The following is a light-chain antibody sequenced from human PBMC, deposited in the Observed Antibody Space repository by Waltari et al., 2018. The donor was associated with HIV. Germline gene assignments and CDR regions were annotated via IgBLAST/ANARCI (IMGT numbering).Light chain of an antibody. CDR2: NNN. Sequence: TVLAQPPSVSGTPGQGVTISCSGSNSNIGSNHVSWYRQRPGSAPPLLIYNNNQRPSGVPDRFSGSKSGTSASLAISGLRSEDEADYYCAAWDDSLSAVVFGGGTKLTVL. J-gene: IGLJ2*01. V-gene: IGLV1-47*01. CDR3: AAWDDSLSAVV. CDR1: NSNIGSNH.